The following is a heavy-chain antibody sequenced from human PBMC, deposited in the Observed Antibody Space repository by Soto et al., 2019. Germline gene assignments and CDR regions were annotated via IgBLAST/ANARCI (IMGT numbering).Heavy chain of an antibody. Sequence: SGPTLVKPTQTLTLTCTFSGFSLSTSGVGVGWIRQPPGKALEWLALIYWDDDKRYSPSLKSRLTITKDTSKNQVVLTMTNMDPVDTATYYCAHRGVVAATRPPQADAFDIWGQGTMVTVSS. CDR3: AHRGVVAATRPPQADAFDI. J-gene: IGHJ3*02. V-gene: IGHV2-5*02. D-gene: IGHD2-15*01. CDR2: IYWDDDK. CDR1: GFSLSTSGVG.